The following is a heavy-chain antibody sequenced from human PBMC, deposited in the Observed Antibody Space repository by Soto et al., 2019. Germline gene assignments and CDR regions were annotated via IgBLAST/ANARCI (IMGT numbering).Heavy chain of an antibody. J-gene: IGHJ5*02. Sequence: EVQLVESGGGLVQPGGSLRLSCAASGFTFSSYSMNWVRQAPGKGLEWVSYISSSSSTIYYADSVKGRFTISRDNAKNSLYLQMNSLRAEDTAVYYCARDEYCSSTSCYYNWFDPWGQGTLVTVSS. CDR1: GFTFSSYS. CDR3: ARDEYCSSTSCYYNWFDP. CDR2: ISSSSSTI. V-gene: IGHV3-48*01. D-gene: IGHD2-2*01.